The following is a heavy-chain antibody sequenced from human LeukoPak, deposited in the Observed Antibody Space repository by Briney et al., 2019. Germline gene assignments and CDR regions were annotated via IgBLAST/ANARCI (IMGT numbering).Heavy chain of an antibody. CDR1: GFTFSSYG. CDR2: IRSDGSIK. CDR3: AKDTPQVYLDY. Sequence: GGSLRLACAASGFTFSSYGMHWVRQAPGKGLEWVAFIRSDGSIKYSADSVKGRFTISRDNSKNTVYLQMNSLRAEDTAMYYRAKDTPQVYLDYWGQGTLVTVSS. J-gene: IGHJ4*02. V-gene: IGHV3-30*02.